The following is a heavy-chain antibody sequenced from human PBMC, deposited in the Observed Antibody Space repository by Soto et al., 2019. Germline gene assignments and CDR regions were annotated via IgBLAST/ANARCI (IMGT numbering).Heavy chain of an antibody. J-gene: IGHJ4*02. Sequence: QVQLVESGGGVVQPGRSLRLSCAGSGFTVSTYGMHWVRQAPGKGLEWVAVISRDGGTKYYADYVKGRFTISRDNSRNTLLLEMNSLRGDDMAVYYCTGEVASGYWGQGTLVNVSS. CDR1: GFTVSTYG. CDR2: ISRDGGTK. D-gene: IGHD2-8*02. CDR3: TGEVASGY. V-gene: IGHV3-30*03.